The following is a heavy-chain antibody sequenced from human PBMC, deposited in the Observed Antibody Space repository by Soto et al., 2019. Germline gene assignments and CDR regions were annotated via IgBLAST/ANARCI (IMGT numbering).Heavy chain of an antibody. CDR3: AKDRGAYYYDSSGYYHT. D-gene: IGHD3-22*01. Sequence: GGSLRLSCAASGFTFSSYAMSWVRQAPGKGLEWVSAISGSCGSTYYADSVKGRFTISRDNSKNTLYLQMNSLRAEDTAVYYCAKDRGAYYYDSSGYYHTWGQGTLVTVAS. CDR2: ISGSCGST. CDR1: GFTFSSYA. J-gene: IGHJ4*02. V-gene: IGHV3-23*01.